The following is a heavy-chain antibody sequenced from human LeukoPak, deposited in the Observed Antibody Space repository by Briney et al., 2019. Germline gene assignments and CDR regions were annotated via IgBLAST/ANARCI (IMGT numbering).Heavy chain of an antibody. Sequence: ASVKVSCKASGYTFTSYDINWVRQATGQGFEWMGWMNPNSGNTGYAQKFQGRVTMTRNTSISTAYMELSSLRSEDTAVYYCAKDYPSGWYYFDYWGQGTLVTVSS. CDR1: GYTFTSYD. J-gene: IGHJ4*02. CDR3: AKDYPSGWYYFDY. V-gene: IGHV1-8*01. D-gene: IGHD6-19*01. CDR2: MNPNSGNT.